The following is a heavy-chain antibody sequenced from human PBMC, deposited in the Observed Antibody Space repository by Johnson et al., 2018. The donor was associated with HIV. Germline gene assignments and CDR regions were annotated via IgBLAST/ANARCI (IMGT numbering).Heavy chain of an antibody. CDR2: IWYDGSNN. D-gene: IGHD6-19*01. CDR1: GFTFSSYG. V-gene: IGHV3-33*08. Sequence: QVQLVESGGGVVQPGRSLRLSCAASGFTFSSYGIHWVRQAPGKGLEWVALIWYDGSNNYYADSVKGRFTISRDNSKNTLYLQMNSLRAEDTAVYYCASTSSGWFYAFDIWGQGTMVTVSS. CDR3: ASTSSGWFYAFDI. J-gene: IGHJ3*02.